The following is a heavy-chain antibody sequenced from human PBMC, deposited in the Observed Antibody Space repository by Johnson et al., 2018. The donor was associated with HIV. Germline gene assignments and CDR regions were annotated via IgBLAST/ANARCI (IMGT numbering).Heavy chain of an antibody. CDR3: AREGALLLWFGASPFDI. D-gene: IGHD3-10*01. J-gene: IGHJ3*02. CDR1: GFTFSSYG. V-gene: IGHV3-NL1*01. CDR2: INSDGSGI. Sequence: QVQLVESGGGVVQPGGSLRLSCAASGFTFSSYGMHWVRQAPGKGLEWVSRINSDGSGITYADSLKGRFTISRDNSKNTLYLQMNSLRAEDTAVYYCAREGALLLWFGASPFDIWGQGTMVTVSS.